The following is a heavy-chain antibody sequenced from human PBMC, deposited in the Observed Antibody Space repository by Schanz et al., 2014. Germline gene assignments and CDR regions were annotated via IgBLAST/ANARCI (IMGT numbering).Heavy chain of an antibody. V-gene: IGHV1-18*01. CDR3: ARCAADFYDILTEEDY. Sequence: QVQLVQSGAEVKKPGASVKVSCKASGYTFTSYGISWVRQAPGQGLEWMGWISAYNGNTKYPQKLQDRVSMTTDTSASTAYMELRSLRSDDTAVYYCARCAADFYDILTEEDYWGQGTLVTVSS. CDR2: ISAYNGNT. CDR1: GYTFTSYG. D-gene: IGHD3-9*01. J-gene: IGHJ4*02.